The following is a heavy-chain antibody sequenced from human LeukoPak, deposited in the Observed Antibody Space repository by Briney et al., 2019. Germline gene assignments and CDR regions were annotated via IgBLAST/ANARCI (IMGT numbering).Heavy chain of an antibody. CDR1: GGTFSSYA. D-gene: IGHD3-10*01. CDR3: ARDGPGDAFDI. CDR2: IIPILGIA. Sequence: SVKVSCKASGGTFSSYAISWVRQAPGQGLEWMGGIIPILGIANYAQKFQGRVTITADKSTSTAYMELSSLRSEDTAVYYCARDGPGDAFDIGGQGTMVTVSS. J-gene: IGHJ3*02. V-gene: IGHV1-69*04.